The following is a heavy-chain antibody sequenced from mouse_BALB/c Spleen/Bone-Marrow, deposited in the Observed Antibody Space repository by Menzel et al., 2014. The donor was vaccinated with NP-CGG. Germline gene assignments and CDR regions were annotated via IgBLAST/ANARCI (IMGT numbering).Heavy chain of an antibody. J-gene: IGHJ3*01. V-gene: IGHV2-9*02. D-gene: IGHD1-1*01. Sequence: VQLQQSGPGLVAPSQSPSITCTVSEFSLTSYGVHWVRQPPGKGLEWLGVIWAGGSTNYNSALTPRLSISKDNSKSQVFLKMNSLQTDDTAMYYCARGGSSRAWFAYWGQGTLVTVSA. CDR3: ARGGSSRAWFAY. CDR2: IWAGGST. CDR1: EFSLTSYG.